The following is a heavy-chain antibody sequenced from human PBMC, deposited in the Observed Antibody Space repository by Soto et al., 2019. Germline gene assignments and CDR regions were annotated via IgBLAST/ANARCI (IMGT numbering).Heavy chain of an antibody. V-gene: IGHV3-73*01. D-gene: IGHD3-22*01. Sequence: GGSLRLSCAASGFTFSGSAMHWVRQASGKGLEWVGRIRSKANSYATAYAASVKGRFTISRDDSKNTAYLQMNSLKTEDTAVYYCTTTYYYDSSGYYQRPFYCGMDVWGQGTTVTVSS. CDR3: TTTYYYDSSGYYQRPFYCGMDV. CDR2: IRSKANSYAT. CDR1: GFTFSGSA. J-gene: IGHJ6*02.